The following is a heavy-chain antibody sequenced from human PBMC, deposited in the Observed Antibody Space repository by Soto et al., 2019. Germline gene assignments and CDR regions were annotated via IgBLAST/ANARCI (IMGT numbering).Heavy chain of an antibody. Sequence: PGGSLRLSCAASGFTFSSYAMSWVRQAPGKGLEWVSAISGSGGSTYYADSVKGRFTISRDNSKNTLYLQMNSLRAEDTAVYYCAKAAAVTTVPYYYYYMDVWGKGTTVTVSS. J-gene: IGHJ6*03. CDR2: ISGSGGST. CDR1: GFTFSSYA. CDR3: AKAAAVTTVPYYYYYMDV. V-gene: IGHV3-23*01. D-gene: IGHD4-17*01.